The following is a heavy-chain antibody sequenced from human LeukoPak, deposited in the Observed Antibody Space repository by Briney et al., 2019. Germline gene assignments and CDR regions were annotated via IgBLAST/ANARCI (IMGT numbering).Heavy chain of an antibody. Sequence: ASVKVSCKASGYTFTSYYMHWVRQAPGQGLEWMGIINPSGGSTSYAQKFQGRVTMTRDTSTSTVYMELSSLRSEDTAVYYCARDAQQLVRVNWSDPWGQGTLVTVSS. CDR3: ARDAQQLVRVNWSDP. V-gene: IGHV1-46*01. D-gene: IGHD6-13*01. CDR2: INPSGGST. J-gene: IGHJ5*02. CDR1: GYTFTSYY.